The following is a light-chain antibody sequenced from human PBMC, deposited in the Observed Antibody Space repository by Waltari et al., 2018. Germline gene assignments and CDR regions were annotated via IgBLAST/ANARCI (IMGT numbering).Light chain of an antibody. CDR2: GAS. Sequence: EIVMTQSPATLSVSPGERATLSCSASQSVSSNLARYQQKPVQAPRLLIYGASPSATGIPARFSGSGSGTAFTLTISSMPSEDFAVYYCQQYNNWPPLYTFGQGTKLEIK. J-gene: IGKJ2*01. CDR1: QSVSSN. CDR3: QQYNNWPPLYT. V-gene: IGKV3-15*01.